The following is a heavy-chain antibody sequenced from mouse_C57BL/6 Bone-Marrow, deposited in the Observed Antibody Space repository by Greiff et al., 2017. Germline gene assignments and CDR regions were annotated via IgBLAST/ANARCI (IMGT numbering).Heavy chain of an antibody. CDR2: IYPGSGST. CDR3: ARWLPAWFAY. Sequence: VQLQQPGAELVKPGASVTMSCKASGYTFTSYWITWVKPRPGQGLEWIGDIYPGSGSTNYNEKFKSKATLTVDTSSSTAYMQLSSLTSEDSAVYYCARWLPAWFAYWGQGTLVTVSA. V-gene: IGHV1-55*01. CDR1: GYTFTSYW. J-gene: IGHJ3*01. D-gene: IGHD1-2*01.